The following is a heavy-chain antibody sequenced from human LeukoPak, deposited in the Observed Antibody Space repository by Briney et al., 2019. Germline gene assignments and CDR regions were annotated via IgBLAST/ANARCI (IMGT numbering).Heavy chain of an antibody. V-gene: IGHV3-74*01. CDR2: INSDGSST. CDR3: ARDIQLPTNYYYYYGMDV. CDR1: GFTFSSYW. J-gene: IGHJ6*02. Sequence: GGSLRLSCAASGFTFSSYWMHWVRQAPGKGLVWVSRINSDGSSTSYADSVKGRFTISRDNAKNTLYLQMNSLRAEDTAVYYCARDIQLPTNYYYYYGMDVWGQGTTVTVSS. D-gene: IGHD5-18*01.